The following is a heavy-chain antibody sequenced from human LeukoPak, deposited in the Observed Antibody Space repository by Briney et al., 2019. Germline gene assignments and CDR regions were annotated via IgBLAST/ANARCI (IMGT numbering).Heavy chain of an antibody. CDR2: IYYSGST. D-gene: IGHD6-19*01. J-gene: IGHJ4*02. CDR1: GGSISSYY. Sequence: PSETLSLICTVSGGSISSYYWSWIRQPPGKGLEWIGYIYYSGSTNYNPSLKSRVTISVDTSKNQFSLKLSSVTAADTAVYYCARMSSGSDYWGQGTLVTVSS. CDR3: ARMSSGSDY. V-gene: IGHV4-59*01.